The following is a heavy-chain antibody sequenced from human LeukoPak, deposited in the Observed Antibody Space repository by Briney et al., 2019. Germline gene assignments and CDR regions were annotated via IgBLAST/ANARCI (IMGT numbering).Heavy chain of an antibody. V-gene: IGHV4-30-2*01. CDR2: IYYSGST. Sequence: SETLSLTCTVSGGSISNINYSWSWIRRPPGKGLEWIGYIYYSGSTYYNPALRSRVTISVDRSKNHFSLELNSVTAADTAVYYCVRGWQQLGSWGRGTLVTVSS. CDR3: VRGWQQLGS. CDR1: GGSISNINYS. J-gene: IGHJ5*02. D-gene: IGHD1-1*01.